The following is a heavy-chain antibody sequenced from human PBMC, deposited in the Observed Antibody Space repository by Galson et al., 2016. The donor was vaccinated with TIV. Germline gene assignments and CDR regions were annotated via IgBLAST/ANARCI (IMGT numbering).Heavy chain of an antibody. CDR2: ISGSGSTT. Sequence: SLRLSCAASGLTFSNYAMSWVRQAPGKGLEWLSSISGSGSTTYYADSVAGRITISRDNSENTLFLQVRRLRAEDTAVYYCARRQYNDGWYVEYWGQGTLVTVSS. CDR3: ARRQYNDGWYVEY. CDR1: GLTFSNYA. V-gene: IGHV3-23*01. D-gene: IGHD6-19*01. J-gene: IGHJ4*02.